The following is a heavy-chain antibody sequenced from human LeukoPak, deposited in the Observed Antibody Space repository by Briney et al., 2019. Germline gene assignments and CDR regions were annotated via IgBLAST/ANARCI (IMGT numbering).Heavy chain of an antibody. J-gene: IGHJ6*02. CDR3: AREWNDILTGYYGDPDRFFSYYGMDV. CDR1: GFTFSSYS. D-gene: IGHD3-9*01. Sequence: GGSLRLSCAASGFTFSSYSMNWVRQAPGKGLEWVSSISSSSSYIYYADSVKGRFTISRDNAKNSLYLQMNSLRAEDTAVYYCAREWNDILTGYYGDPDRFFSYYGMDVWGQGTTVTVSS. CDR2: ISSSSSYI. V-gene: IGHV3-21*01.